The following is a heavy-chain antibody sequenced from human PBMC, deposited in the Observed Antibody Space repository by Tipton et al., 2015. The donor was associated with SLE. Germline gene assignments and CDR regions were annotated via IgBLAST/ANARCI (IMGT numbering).Heavy chain of an antibody. CDR2: IYTSGST. CDR1: GESISSYY. J-gene: IGHJ5*01. Sequence: TLSLTCAVAGESISSYYWGWIRQPPGKGLEWIGHIYTSGSTNYNPSLKSRVAISIDTSRNQFSLELDSVTAADTAIYYCARDTSSWHRFFTWSHGTLVTVSS. CDR3: ARDTSSWHRFFT. V-gene: IGHV4-4*09. D-gene: IGHD2-2*01.